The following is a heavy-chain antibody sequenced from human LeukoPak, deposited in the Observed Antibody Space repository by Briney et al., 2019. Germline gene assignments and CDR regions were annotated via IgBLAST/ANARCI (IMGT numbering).Heavy chain of an antibody. V-gene: IGHV1-2*02. D-gene: IGHD1-14*01. Sequence: ASVKVSCKASGYTFTGYYMHWVRQAPGQGLEWMGWINPNSGGTNYAQKFQGRVTITADKSTSTAYMELSSLRSEDTAVYYCARGYLMGWFDPWGQGTLVTVSS. CDR1: GYTFTGYY. CDR2: INPNSGGT. CDR3: ARGYLMGWFDP. J-gene: IGHJ5*02.